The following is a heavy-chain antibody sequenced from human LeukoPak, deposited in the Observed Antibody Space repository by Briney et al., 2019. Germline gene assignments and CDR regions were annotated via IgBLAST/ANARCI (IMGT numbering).Heavy chain of an antibody. D-gene: IGHD3-22*01. J-gene: IGHJ4*02. Sequence: RGESLKISCKGSGYSFTTYWIGWVRQMPGRGLEWMGIIYPGDSDTRYSPSFQGQVTISADKSISTAYLQWSSLKASDTAMYYCARQFRGSSCYYSYYFDYWGQATLVTVSS. V-gene: IGHV5-51*01. CDR3: ARQFRGSSCYYSYYFDY. CDR1: GYSFTTYW. CDR2: IYPGDSDT.